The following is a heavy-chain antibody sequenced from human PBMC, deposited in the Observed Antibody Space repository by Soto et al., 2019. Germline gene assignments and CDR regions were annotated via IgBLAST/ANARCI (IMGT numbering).Heavy chain of an antibody. V-gene: IGHV1-24*01. CDR3: AKESQQLATWSFDY. Sequence: GASVKVSCKVSGYTLTELSMHWVRQAPGKGLEWMGGFDPEGGETIYAQKFQGRVTMTEDTSTDTAYMELSSLRSEDTAVYYCAKESQQLATWSFDYWGQGTLVTVPS. CDR2: FDPEGGET. CDR1: GYTLTELS. J-gene: IGHJ4*02. D-gene: IGHD6-13*01.